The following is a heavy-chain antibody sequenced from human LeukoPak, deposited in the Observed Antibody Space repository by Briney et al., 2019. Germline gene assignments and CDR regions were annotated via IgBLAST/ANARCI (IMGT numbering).Heavy chain of an antibody. CDR1: GGSISSGGYS. Sequence: KASETLSLTCAVSGGSISSGGYSWSWIRQPPGKGLEWIGYIYYSGSTYYNPSLKSRVTISVDTSKNQFSLKLSSVTAADTAVYYCARDSDNAFDIWGQGTMVTVSS. CDR3: ARDSDNAFDI. V-gene: IGHV4-30-4*07. D-gene: IGHD3-9*01. CDR2: IYYSGST. J-gene: IGHJ3*02.